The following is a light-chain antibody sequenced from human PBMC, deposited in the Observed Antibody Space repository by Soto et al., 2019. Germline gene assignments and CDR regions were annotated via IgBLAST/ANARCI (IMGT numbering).Light chain of an antibody. CDR3: QQYGDSLPWT. V-gene: IGKV3-20*01. J-gene: IGKJ1*01. Sequence: EIVLTQSPGTLSLSPGERATLSCRASEIISSAYLAWYQQRPGQAPRPLIYAASSRATGIPDRFSGSGSGTDFPLTISRPQPEDFAVYYCQQYGDSLPWTFGQGTKVEMK. CDR1: EIISSAY. CDR2: AAS.